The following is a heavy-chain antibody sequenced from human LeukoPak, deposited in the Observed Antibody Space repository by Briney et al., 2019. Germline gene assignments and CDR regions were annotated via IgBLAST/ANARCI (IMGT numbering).Heavy chain of an antibody. CDR2: MNPNSGNT. CDR3: ARSHLADYDILTGYYPPPGFDY. D-gene: IGHD3-9*01. V-gene: IGHV1-8*01. J-gene: IGHJ4*02. Sequence: ASVKVSCKASGYTFTRYDINWVRQATGQGLEWMGWMNPNSGNTGYAQKFQGRVTMTRNTSISTAYMELSSLRSEDTAVYYCARSHLADYDILTGYYPPPGFDYWGQGTLVTVSS. CDR1: GYTFTRYD.